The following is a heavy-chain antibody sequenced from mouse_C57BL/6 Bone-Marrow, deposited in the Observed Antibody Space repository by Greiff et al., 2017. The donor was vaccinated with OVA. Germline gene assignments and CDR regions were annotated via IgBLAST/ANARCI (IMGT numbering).Heavy chain of an antibody. D-gene: IGHD1-1*02. Sequence: QVQLQQSGPELVKPGASVKISCKASGYAFSSSWMNWVKQRPGKGLEWIGRIYPGDGDTNYNGKFKGKATLTADKSSSTAYMQRSSLTSEDSAVXFCARRDGARYFDVWGTGTTVTVSS. CDR3: ARRDGARYFDV. CDR1: GYAFSSSW. J-gene: IGHJ1*03. V-gene: IGHV1-82*01. CDR2: IYPGDGDT.